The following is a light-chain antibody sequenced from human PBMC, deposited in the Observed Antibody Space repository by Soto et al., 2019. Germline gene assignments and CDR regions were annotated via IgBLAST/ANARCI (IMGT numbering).Light chain of an antibody. J-gene: IGKJ1*01. CDR1: QTISSW. V-gene: IGKV1-5*03. Sequence: DIQMTQSPSTLSGSVGDRVTITCRASQTISSWLAWYQQKPGKAPKLLIYKASTLKSGVPSRLSGSGSGTEFTLTISSLQPDDFATYYCQHDNSYSEAFGQGTKVDIK. CDR2: KAS. CDR3: QHDNSYSEA.